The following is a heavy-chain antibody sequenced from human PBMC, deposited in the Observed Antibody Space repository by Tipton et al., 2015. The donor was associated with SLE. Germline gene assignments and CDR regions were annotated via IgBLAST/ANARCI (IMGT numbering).Heavy chain of an antibody. J-gene: IGHJ3*02. D-gene: IGHD4-23*01. CDR2: IIPILGLP. V-gene: IGHV1-69*09. CDR3: AEDGYGANDAFDI. Sequence: QVQLVQSGAEVKKPGSSVKVSCKASGGTFSSYAISWVRQAPGQGLDWMGRIIPILGLPNYAQKFQGRVTFTADKSTSTAYMELSSLRSEDTAVYYCAEDGYGANDAFDIWGQGTMVTVSS. CDR1: GGTFSSYA.